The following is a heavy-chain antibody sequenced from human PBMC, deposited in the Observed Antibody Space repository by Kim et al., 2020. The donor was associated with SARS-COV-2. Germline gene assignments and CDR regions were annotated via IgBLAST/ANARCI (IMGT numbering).Heavy chain of an antibody. Sequence: GGSLRLSCKASGFSFGDYDMHWVRQRPGKGPEWVSRINWNGDTLAYADSVRGRFTMSRDNAKNSLFLQMSGLTAEDTALYYCAKDMGGPRYTSSSLGAF. D-gene: IGHD6-6*01. CDR1: GFSFGDYD. CDR2: INWNGDTL. J-gene: IGHJ3*01. CDR3: AKDMGGPRYTSSSLGAF. V-gene: IGHV3-9*01.